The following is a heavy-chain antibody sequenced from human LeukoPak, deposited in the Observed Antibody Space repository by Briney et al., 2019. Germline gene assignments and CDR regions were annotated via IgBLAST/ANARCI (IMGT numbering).Heavy chain of an antibody. CDR1: GYTFTGYY. Sequence: ASVKVSCKASGYTFTGYYIHWVRQAPGQGLEWMGWINPNSGGINYAQKLQGRVTMTTDTSTSTAYMELRSLRSDDTAVYYCARDLGYYYDSSGYQPSGSFDYWGQGTLVTVSS. CDR2: INPNSGGI. J-gene: IGHJ4*02. V-gene: IGHV1-2*02. CDR3: ARDLGYYYDSSGYQPSGSFDY. D-gene: IGHD3-22*01.